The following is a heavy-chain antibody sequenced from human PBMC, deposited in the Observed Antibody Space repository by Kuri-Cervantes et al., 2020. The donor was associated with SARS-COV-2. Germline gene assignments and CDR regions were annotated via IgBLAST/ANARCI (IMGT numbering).Heavy chain of an antibody. CDR3: ARDGPSYDFWRDNYFDP. CDR2: IIPIFNVA. CDR1: GGTFTTYS. Sequence: SVKVSCKASGGTFTTYSITWVRQAPGQGLEWIGRIIPIFNVANYPEKFHGRITITADKSTSTAYMELSSLRSDDTAVYYCARDGPSYDFWRDNYFDPWGQGTLVTVSS. V-gene: IGHV1-69*04. J-gene: IGHJ5*02. D-gene: IGHD3/OR15-3a*01.